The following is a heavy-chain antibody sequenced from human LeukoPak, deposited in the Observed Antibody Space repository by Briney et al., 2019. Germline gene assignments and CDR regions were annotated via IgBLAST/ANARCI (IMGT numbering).Heavy chain of an antibody. CDR1: GFTFGDYA. V-gene: IGHV3-49*04. CDR3: TRDQTPYY. CDR2: IRSKIYGGTP. J-gene: IGHJ4*02. Sequence: GGSLRLSCTASGFTFGDYAMTWVRQAPGKGVEWVGFIRSKIYGGTPEYAASVKGRFTISRDDSKGIAYLQMDSLKTEDTAVCYCTRDQTPYYWGQGTLVTVSS.